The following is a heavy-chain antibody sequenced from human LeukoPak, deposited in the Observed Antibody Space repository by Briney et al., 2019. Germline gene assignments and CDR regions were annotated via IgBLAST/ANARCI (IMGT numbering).Heavy chain of an antibody. CDR1: GGSFSGYY. D-gene: IGHD3-10*01. CDR2: INHSGST. Sequence: SETLSLTCAVYGGSFSGYYWSWIRQPPGKGLEWIGEINHSGSTNYNPSLKSRVTISVDTSKNQFSLKLSSVTAADTAVYYCSMVRGVTYPKYYYYYYMDVWGKGTTVTVSS. CDR3: SMVRGVTYPKYYYYYYMDV. V-gene: IGHV4-34*01. J-gene: IGHJ6*03.